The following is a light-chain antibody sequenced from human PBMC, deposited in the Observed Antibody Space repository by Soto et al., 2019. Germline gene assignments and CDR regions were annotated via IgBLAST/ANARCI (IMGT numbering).Light chain of an antibody. CDR3: LQHHSYPQT. V-gene: IGKV1-33*01. Sequence: DVQMTQTPSSLSASVGDRVILTFRASQSIGNWLAWYQQKPGKAPKLLIYDASNLETGVPSRFSGSGSGTDFTFTISSLQPEDIATYYCLQHHSYPQTFGQGTKVDIK. CDR1: QSIGNW. J-gene: IGKJ1*01. CDR2: DAS.